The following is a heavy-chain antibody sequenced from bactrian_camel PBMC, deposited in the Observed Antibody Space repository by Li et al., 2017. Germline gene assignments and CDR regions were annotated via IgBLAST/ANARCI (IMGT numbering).Heavy chain of an antibody. J-gene: IGHJ6*01. V-gene: IGHV3S66*01. Sequence: LRLSCVASGLVAFGDADKGWYRQTSKNECERVSSIGSDGDTWYADSVKGRFTMSRDNAKRAVYLQMNSLEPDDTAMYYCVAGPGRDTGPFCPFWVLEGSGYWGQGTQVTVS. CDR3: VAGPGRDTGPFCPFWVLEGSGY. CDR1: GLVAFGDAD. CDR2: IGSDGDT. D-gene: IGHD6*01.